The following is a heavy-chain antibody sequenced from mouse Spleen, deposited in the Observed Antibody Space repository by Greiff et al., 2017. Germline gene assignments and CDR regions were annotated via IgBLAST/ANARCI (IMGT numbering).Heavy chain of an antibody. Sequence: VQLQQSGPELVKPGASVKMSCKASGYTFTDYNMHWVKQSHGKSLEWIGYINPNNGGTSYNQKFKGKATLTVDKSSSTAYMQLSSLTSEDSAVYYCAIGDYGARGFAYWGQGTLVTVSA. D-gene: IGHD1-1*01. CDR1: GYTFTDYN. V-gene: IGHV1-22*01. CDR2: INPNNGGT. CDR3: AIGDYGARGFAY. J-gene: IGHJ3*01.